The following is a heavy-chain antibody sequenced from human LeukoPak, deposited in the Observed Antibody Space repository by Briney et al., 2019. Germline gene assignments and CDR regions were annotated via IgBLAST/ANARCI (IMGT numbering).Heavy chain of an antibody. V-gene: IGHV4-61*01. D-gene: IGHD1-26*01. CDR2: IYYSGST. J-gene: IGHJ5*02. Sequence: SETLSLTCTVSGGSISSGSYYWSWIRQPPGKGLEWIGYIYYSGSTNYNPSLKSRVTISVDTSKNQFSLKLSSVTAADTAVYYCARDGGGNYHVWFDPWGQGTLVTVSS. CDR3: ARDGGGNYHVWFDP. CDR1: GGSISSGSYY.